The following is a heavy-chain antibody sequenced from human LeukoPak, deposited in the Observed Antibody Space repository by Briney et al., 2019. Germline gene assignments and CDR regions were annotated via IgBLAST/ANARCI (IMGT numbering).Heavy chain of an antibody. V-gene: IGHV3-30*18. CDR3: AKDEYSSSSVDY. Sequence: PGGTLRLSCAASGFTFSSDGMGWGRQAPGKGLEWLALISYAGTNKYYPHSVKRRFTISRDNSKNSLYLQMNSLRAEDTAVYYCAKDEYSSSSVDYWGQGPLVTVSS. CDR2: ISYAGTNK. CDR1: GFTFSSDG. J-gene: IGHJ4*02. D-gene: IGHD6-6*01.